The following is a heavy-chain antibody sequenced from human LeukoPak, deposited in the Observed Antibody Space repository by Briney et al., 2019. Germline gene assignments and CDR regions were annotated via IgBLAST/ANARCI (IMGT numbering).Heavy chain of an antibody. J-gene: IGHJ4*02. D-gene: IGHD3-22*01. CDR1: GFTFSTSW. Sequence: GGSLRLSCATSGFTFSTSWMHWLRQAPGKGLVWVSRINTDGNTRNYADSVKGRFTISRDNAKNTLYLQMNSLRAEDTAVYYCVRDMGYYDKVWGQGTLVTVSS. V-gene: IGHV3-74*01. CDR3: VRDMGYYDKV. CDR2: INTDGNTR.